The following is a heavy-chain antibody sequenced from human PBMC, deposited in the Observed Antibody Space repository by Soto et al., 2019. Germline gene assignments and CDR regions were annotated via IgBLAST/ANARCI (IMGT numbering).Heavy chain of an antibody. J-gene: IGHJ4*02. V-gene: IGHV3-30*18. Sequence: GGSLRLSCAASGFAFGSYGMHWVRQAPGKGLEWVAVISYDGSNKYYADSVKGRFTISRDNSKNTLYLQMNSLRAEDKAVYYCAKDRSSGWYWFDYWGQGTLVTVSS. CDR1: GFAFGSYG. CDR3: AKDRSSGWYWFDY. D-gene: IGHD6-19*01. CDR2: ISYDGSNK.